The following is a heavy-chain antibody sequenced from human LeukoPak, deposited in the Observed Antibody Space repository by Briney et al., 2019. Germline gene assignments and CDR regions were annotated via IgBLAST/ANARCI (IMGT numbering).Heavy chain of an antibody. CDR2: ISCSGGST. CDR1: GFTFSSYS. V-gene: IGHV3-23*01. CDR3: AKERSKGSYGDDFNH. Sequence: GSLTLSCAASGFTFSSYSMSWVRQAPGKGLEWVASISCSGGSTYNADSVRGRSTISRDNSKHTLFLQMNSLTTEDRAVYYSAKERSKGSYGDDFNHGGKGTLLTVPS. J-gene: IGHJ4*02. D-gene: IGHD1-26*01.